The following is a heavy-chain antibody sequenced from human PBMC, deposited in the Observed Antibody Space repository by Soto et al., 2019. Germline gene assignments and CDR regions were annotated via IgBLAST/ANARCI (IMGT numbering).Heavy chain of an antibody. V-gene: IGHV3-49*03. D-gene: IGHD3-10*01. CDR3: TRASGLLWFGAKGYYMDV. Sequence: PGGSLRLSCTASGFTFGDYAMSWFRQAPGKGLEWVGFIRSKAYGGTTEYAASVKGRFTISRDDSKSIAYLQMNSLKTEDTAVYYCTRASGLLWFGAKGYYMDVWGKGTTVTVSS. J-gene: IGHJ6*03. CDR1: GFTFGDYA. CDR2: IRSKAYGGTT.